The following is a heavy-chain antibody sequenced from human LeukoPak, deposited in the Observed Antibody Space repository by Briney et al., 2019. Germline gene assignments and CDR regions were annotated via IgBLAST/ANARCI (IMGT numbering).Heavy chain of an antibody. D-gene: IGHD3-16*01. CDR3: AKGPGGGSSIDY. J-gene: IGHJ4*02. CDR2: ISGSGGST. CDR1: GFTFSSYG. V-gene: IGHV3-23*01. Sequence: GGSLRLSCAGSGFTFSSYGMSWVRQTPGKGLEWVSAISGSGGSTYYADSVKGRFTISRDNSKNTLYLQMNSLRAEDTAVYYCAKGPGGGSSIDYWGQGTLVTVSS.